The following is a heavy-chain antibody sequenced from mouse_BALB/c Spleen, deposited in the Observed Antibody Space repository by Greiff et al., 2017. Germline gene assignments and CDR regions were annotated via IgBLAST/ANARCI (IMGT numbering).Heavy chain of an antibody. Sequence: VQLQQSGAELVKPGASVKLSCKASGYTFTEYIIHWVKQRSGQGLEWIGWFYPGSGSIKYNEKFKDKATLTADKSSSTVYMELSRLTSEDSAVYFCARHEDRYYYGSSSWFAYWGQGTLVTVSA. V-gene: IGHV1-62-2*01. CDR1: GYTFTEYI. D-gene: IGHD1-1*01. CDR2: FYPGSGSI. J-gene: IGHJ3*01. CDR3: ARHEDRYYYGSSSWFAY.